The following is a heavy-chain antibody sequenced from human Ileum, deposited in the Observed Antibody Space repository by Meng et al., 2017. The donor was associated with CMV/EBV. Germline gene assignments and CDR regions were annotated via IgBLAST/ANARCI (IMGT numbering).Heavy chain of an antibody. V-gene: IGHV4-59*04. Sequence: SETLSLTCSVSGDSIINYYWSWIRQAPGKGLEWIGTIYYSGSTYHNPSLESRVSMSVDTSKNQFSLNLTSVTAADTATYYCARRNRGAVAYWGQGALVTVSS. CDR3: ARRNRGAVAY. CDR1: GDSIINYY. J-gene: IGHJ4*02. D-gene: IGHD3-10*01. CDR2: IYYSGST.